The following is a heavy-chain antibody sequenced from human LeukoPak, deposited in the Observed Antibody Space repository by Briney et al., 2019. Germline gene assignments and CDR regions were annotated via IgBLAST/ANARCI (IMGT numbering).Heavy chain of an antibody. CDR3: ASNTGTVFDY. V-gene: IGHV4-59*01. J-gene: IGHJ4*02. CDR2: VYYSGST. Sequence: SETLSLTCTVSGDFITAYYWSWIRQPPGKGLEWIGYVYYSGSTEYNPSLRSRVTISLEMSKRQFSLNLTSVTAADTAVYYCASNTGTVFDYWGQGALVTVSS. CDR1: GDFITAYY. D-gene: IGHD7-27*01.